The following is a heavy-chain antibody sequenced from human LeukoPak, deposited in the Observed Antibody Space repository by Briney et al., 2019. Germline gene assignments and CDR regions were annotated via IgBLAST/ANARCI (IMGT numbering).Heavy chain of an antibody. D-gene: IGHD3-10*01. J-gene: IGHJ4*02. Sequence: SETLSLTCTVSGGSISSSHYYWGWIRQPPGKGLEWIGNLYYSGTTYYNPSLKSRVTISVDTSKNHFSLKLSSVTAADTAVYYCARDFRLYYYGSGSDDPPEYYFDYWGQGTLVTVSS. CDR2: LYYSGTT. CDR1: GGSISSSHYY. V-gene: IGHV4-39*07. CDR3: ARDFRLYYYGSGSDDPPEYYFDY.